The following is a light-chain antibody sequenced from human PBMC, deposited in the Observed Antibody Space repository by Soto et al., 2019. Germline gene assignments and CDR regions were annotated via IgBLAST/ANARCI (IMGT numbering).Light chain of an antibody. CDR2: GAS. CDR1: QSVSRY. Sequence: EIVLTQSPATLSLSPGERATVSCRASQSVSRYLAWFQQKPGQAPRLLIYGASNRATDIPARFSGSGSGTDFTLTISSLEPEDFAVYYCQQRSNWPRTFGQGTKVEIK. V-gene: IGKV3-11*01. CDR3: QQRSNWPRT. J-gene: IGKJ1*01.